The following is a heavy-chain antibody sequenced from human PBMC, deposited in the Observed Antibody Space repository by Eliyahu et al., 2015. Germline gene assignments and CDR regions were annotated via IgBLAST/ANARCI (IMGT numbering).Heavy chain of an antibody. CDR3: ARWSPRLDAFDI. CDR2: FNGGGGGT. CDR1: GXXFXPSS. V-gene: IGHV3-23*01. D-gene: IGHD2-15*01. J-gene: IGHJ3*02. Sequence: VQLLESGGGLVHPGVSLRLSCAASGXXFXPSSMGWVRQTPRKGLGWVSVFSAFNGGGGGTFYPDSLKGRFTISRDNSRNTLYLQMNSLRAEDTAVYYCARWSPRLDAFDIWGQGTTVTVSS.